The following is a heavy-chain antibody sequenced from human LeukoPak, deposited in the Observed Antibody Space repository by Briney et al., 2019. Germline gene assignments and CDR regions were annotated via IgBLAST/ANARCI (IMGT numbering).Heavy chain of an antibody. CDR2: ISGSGGST. J-gene: IGHJ4*02. CDR1: GFTFSSYA. V-gene: IGHV3-23*01. CDR3: AKTPSPGTYEFSFDY. D-gene: IGHD3-10*01. Sequence: GGSPRLSCAASGFTFSSYAMSWVRQAPGKGLEWVSAISGSGGSTYYADSVKGRFTISRDNSKNTLYLQMDSLRAEDTAVYYCAKTPSPGTYEFSFDYWGQGPLVPVS.